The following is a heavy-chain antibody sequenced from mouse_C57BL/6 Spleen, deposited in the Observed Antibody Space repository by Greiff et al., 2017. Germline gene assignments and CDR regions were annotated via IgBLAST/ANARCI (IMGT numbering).Heavy chain of an antibody. CDR2: IYPGDGDT. V-gene: IGHV1-82*01. Sequence: VKLKESGPELVKPGASVKISCKASGYAFSSSWMNWVKQRPGKGLEWIGRIYPGDGDTNYNGKFKGKATLTADKSSSTAYMQLSSLTSEDSAVYFCARSNDGSHWYFDVWGTGTTVTVSS. CDR1: GYAFSSSW. J-gene: IGHJ1*03. D-gene: IGHD2-3*01. CDR3: ARSNDGSHWYFDV.